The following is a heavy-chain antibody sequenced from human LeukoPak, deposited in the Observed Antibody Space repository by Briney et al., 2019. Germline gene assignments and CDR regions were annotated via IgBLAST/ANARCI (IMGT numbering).Heavy chain of an antibody. CDR3: ARDPAEHAWRAFDI. D-gene: IGHD1-14*01. CDR1: GFTFSSYW. V-gene: IGHV3-48*04. J-gene: IGHJ3*02. CDR2: ISRSGSTK. Sequence: PGGSLRLSCAASGFTFSSYWMSWVRQAPGKGLEWVSSISRSGSTKYYADSVKGRFTISRDNAKNSLFLQMNSLRAADTAVYYCARDPAEHAWRAFDIWGQGTMVTVSS.